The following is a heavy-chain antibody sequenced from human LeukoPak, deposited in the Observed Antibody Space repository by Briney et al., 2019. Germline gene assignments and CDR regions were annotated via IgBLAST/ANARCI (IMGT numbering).Heavy chain of an antibody. D-gene: IGHD3-10*01. Sequence: GGSLRLSCVASGFTFSTYWMSWVRQTPGKRLEWVANIKPDGSGKYYVDSVKGRFTISRDNAKNSLYLQVNSLRAEDTAVYYCVRDSGVWPEWGQGTLVTVSS. V-gene: IGHV3-7*03. J-gene: IGHJ4*02. CDR3: VRDSGVWPE. CDR2: IKPDGSGK. CDR1: GFTFSTYW.